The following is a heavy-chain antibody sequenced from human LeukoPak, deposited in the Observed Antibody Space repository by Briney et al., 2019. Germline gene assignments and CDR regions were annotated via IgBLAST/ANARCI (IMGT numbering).Heavy chain of an antibody. CDR1: GFTFSSYW. D-gene: IGHD2-2*01. J-gene: IGHJ2*01. V-gene: IGHV3-74*01. Sequence: GGSLRLSCAASGFTFSSYWMHWVRQAPGKGLVWVSRIKSDGSSTSYADSVKGRFTISRDNAKNTLYLQMNSLRAEDTAVYYCAKGGEYQPPYGYFDLWGRAPWSLSPQ. CDR3: AKGGEYQPPYGYFDL. CDR2: IKSDGSST.